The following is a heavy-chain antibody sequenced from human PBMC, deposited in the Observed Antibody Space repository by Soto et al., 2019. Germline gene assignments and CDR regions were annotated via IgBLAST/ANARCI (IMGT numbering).Heavy chain of an antibody. J-gene: IGHJ6*02. D-gene: IGHD5-18*01. CDR1: GFTFSSYA. Sequence: GGSLRLSCAASGFTFSSYAMHWVRQAPGKGLEWVAVILYDGSNKYYADSVKGRFTISRDNSKNTLYLQMNSLRAEDAAVYYCARDPWRYSYGSDYYYYYGMDVWGQGTTVTVSS. CDR3: ARDPWRYSYGSDYYYYYGMDV. V-gene: IGHV3-30*14. CDR2: ILYDGSNK.